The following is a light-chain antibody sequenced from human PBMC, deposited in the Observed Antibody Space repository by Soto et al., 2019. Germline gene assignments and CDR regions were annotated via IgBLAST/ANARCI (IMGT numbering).Light chain of an antibody. J-gene: IGKJ5*01. Sequence: EIVLTQSPATLSLSPGETATLSCRASQSVSGYIGWYQQKPGQAPRLLIYDASNRATGIPARFSGGGSGTDFTLTIDNLEPEDFAIYYCQQRSNWPPITFGQGTRLEI. CDR1: QSVSGY. V-gene: IGKV3-11*01. CDR3: QQRSNWPPIT. CDR2: DAS.